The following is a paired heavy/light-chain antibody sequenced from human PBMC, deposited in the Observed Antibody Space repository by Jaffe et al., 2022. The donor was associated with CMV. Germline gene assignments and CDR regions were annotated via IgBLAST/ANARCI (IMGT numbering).Light chain of an antibody. CDR1: SSDVGNYNF. Sequence: QSALTQPASVSGSPGQSITISCTGTSSDVGNYNFVSWYQQHPGKAPKLIIYEVYKRPSGVSDRFSGSKSGNTATLTISGLQAEDEAEYYCCSYAGHSFYVFGSGTKVTVL. CDR2: EVY. CDR3: CSYAGHSFYV. V-gene: IGLV2-23*02. J-gene: IGLJ1*01.
Heavy chain of an antibody. Sequence: EEQVVESGGGLVQPGGSLRLSCAASGFTFNTYWMSWVRQAPGKGLEWVADIRYDGSEEFYVDSVKGRFTISRDNAKNSLYLQLNSLRAEDTAFYYCVRDHGYGKFDSWGQGTLVTVSS. CDR2: IRYDGSEE. J-gene: IGHJ5*01. CDR1: GFTFNTYW. V-gene: IGHV3-7*03. CDR3: VRDHGYGKFDS. D-gene: IGHD5-18*01.